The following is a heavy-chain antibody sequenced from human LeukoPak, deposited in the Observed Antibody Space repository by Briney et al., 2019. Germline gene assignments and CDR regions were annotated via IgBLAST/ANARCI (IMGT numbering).Heavy chain of an antibody. CDR3: AKATGDYDSSGYDDAFDI. D-gene: IGHD3-22*01. CDR1: GFTFDDYA. J-gene: IGHJ3*02. CDR2: ISWNSGSI. V-gene: IGHV3-9*01. Sequence: GRSLRLSCAASGFTFDDYAMHWVRQAPGKGLEWVSGISWNSGSIGYADSVKGRFTISRDNAKNSLYLQMNSLRAEDTALYYCAKATGDYDSSGYDDAFDIWAKGQWSPSLQ.